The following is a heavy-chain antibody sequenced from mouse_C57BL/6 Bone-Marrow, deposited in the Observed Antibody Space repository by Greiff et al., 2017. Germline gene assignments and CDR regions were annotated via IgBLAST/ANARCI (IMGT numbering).Heavy chain of an antibody. CDR1: GFTFSSYT. D-gene: IGHD2-3*01. CDR2: ISGGGGNT. J-gene: IGHJ3*01. CDR3: ARLDDGFPWFAY. Sequence: EVQRVESGGGLVKPGGSLKLSCAASGFTFSSYTMSWVRQTPEKRLEWVATISGGGGNTYYPDSVKGRFTISRDNAKNTLYLQMSSLRSEDTALYDCARLDDGFPWFAYWGQGTLVTVSA. V-gene: IGHV5-9*01.